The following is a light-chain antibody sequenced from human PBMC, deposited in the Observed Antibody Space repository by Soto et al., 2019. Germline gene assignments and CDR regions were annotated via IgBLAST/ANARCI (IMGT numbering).Light chain of an antibody. CDR3: QQYTSWPLT. CDR1: QMFYKN. J-gene: IGKJ4*01. V-gene: IGKV3D-15*01. CDR2: AAS. Sequence: EVVMTQSPATLSLSPGERATLPCRTVQMFYKNLAWNLQKPAQAPRLLISAASTRATGIPARFSGSGSGTEFTLTINSLQSEDFAVYYCQQYTSWPLTFGGGTKVEIK.